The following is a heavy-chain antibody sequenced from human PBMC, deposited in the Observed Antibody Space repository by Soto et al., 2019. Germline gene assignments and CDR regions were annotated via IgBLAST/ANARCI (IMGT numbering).Heavy chain of an antibody. CDR1: GFSFTNYW. J-gene: IGHJ5*01. Sequence: ISGKGSGFSFTNYWISWVRQTPGKGLEWMGNIDPVDSYTNYSPSFQGHVTFSADTSISTAYLQWSSLKASDAAMYFCARIESIARNWLDPWGQGTLVTVSS. V-gene: IGHV5-10-1*01. CDR3: ARIESIARNWLDP. D-gene: IGHD6-13*01. CDR2: IDPVDSYT.